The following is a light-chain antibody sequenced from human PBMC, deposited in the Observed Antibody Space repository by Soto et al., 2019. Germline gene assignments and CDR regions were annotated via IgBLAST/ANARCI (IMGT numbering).Light chain of an antibody. Sequence: IQLTQSPSSLSASVGDRVTITCRASQGLSSYLAWYQQKPGKAPKLLIYAASTLQTGVPSRFSGSESGTDFTLTISSLEPEDFAVYYCQQRSNWPSITFGQGTRLEIK. CDR1: QGLSSY. CDR3: QQRSNWPSIT. V-gene: IGKV1-9*01. CDR2: AAS. J-gene: IGKJ5*01.